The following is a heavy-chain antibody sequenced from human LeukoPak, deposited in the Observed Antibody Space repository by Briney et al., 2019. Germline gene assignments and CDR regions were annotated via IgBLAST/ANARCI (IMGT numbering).Heavy chain of an antibody. J-gene: IGHJ5*02. CDR2: IIPILGIA. V-gene: IGHV1-69*04. CDR3: ARFLLATRRGNWFDP. Sequence: SVKVSCKASGGTFGSYAISWVRQAPGQGLEWMGRIIPILGIANYAQKFQGRVTFTRDTSISTAYMELSGLRSEDTAVYYCARFLLATRRGNWFDPWGQGTLVTVSS. D-gene: IGHD6-6*01. CDR1: GGTFGSYA.